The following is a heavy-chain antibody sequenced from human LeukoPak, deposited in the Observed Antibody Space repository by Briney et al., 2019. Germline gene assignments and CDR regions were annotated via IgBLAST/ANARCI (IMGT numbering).Heavy chain of an antibody. V-gene: IGHV4-30-2*01. Sequence: PSQTLSLTCAVPGGSISSGGYSWSWIRQPPGKGLEWIGYIYHSGSTYYNPSLKSRVTISVDRSKNQFSLKLSSVTAADTAVYYCAREYSSSWYNWFDPWGQGTLVTVSS. CDR2: IYHSGST. D-gene: IGHD6-13*01. CDR3: AREYSSSWYNWFDP. J-gene: IGHJ5*02. CDR1: GGSISSGGYS.